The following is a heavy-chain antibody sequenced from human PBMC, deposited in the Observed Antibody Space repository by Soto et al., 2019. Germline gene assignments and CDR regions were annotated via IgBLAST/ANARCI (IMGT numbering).Heavy chain of an antibody. J-gene: IGHJ6*04. V-gene: IGHV1-8*01. CDR2: MNPNSGNT. CDR1: GYTFTSYD. Sequence: ASVKVSWPASGYTFTSYDINWVRQATGHGLEWMGWMNPNSGNTGYAQKLQGRVTMTRNTSIRTAYTELSSLRSEDTAVYYGARDPSRSSKDYYYYRWAVGGEGPTVTVSS. CDR3: ARDPSRSSKDYYYYRWAV.